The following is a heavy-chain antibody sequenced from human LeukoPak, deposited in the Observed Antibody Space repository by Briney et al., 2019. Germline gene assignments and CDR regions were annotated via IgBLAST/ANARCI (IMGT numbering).Heavy chain of an antibody. CDR1: GGSISSSSYY. CDR3: ARGRDYVWGSRQNWFDP. CDR2: IYYTGPT. V-gene: IGHV4-39*07. J-gene: IGHJ5*02. Sequence: SETLSLTCTVSGGSISSSSYYWGWIRQPPGKGLEWIGSIYYTGPTYYNASLESRVTISLDTSKNQFSLKLSSVTAADTAVYYCARGRDYVWGSRQNWFDPWGQGTLVTVSS. D-gene: IGHD3-16*01.